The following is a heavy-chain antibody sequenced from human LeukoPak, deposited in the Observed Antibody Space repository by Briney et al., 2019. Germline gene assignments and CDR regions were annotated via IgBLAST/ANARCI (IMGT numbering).Heavy chain of an antibody. V-gene: IGHV4-34*01. CDR3: ARQVVTGHYYYYYYMDV. Sequence: SETLSLTCAVYGGAFSGYYWSWIRQPPGKGLEWIGEINHSGSTNYNPSLKSRVTISVDTSKNQSSLKLSSVTAADTAVYYCARQVVTGHYYYYYYMDVWGKGTTVTISS. CDR2: INHSGST. J-gene: IGHJ6*03. D-gene: IGHD4-23*01. CDR1: GGAFSGYY.